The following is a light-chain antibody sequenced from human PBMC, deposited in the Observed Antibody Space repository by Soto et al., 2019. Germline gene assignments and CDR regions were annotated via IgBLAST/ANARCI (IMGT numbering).Light chain of an antibody. V-gene: IGKV1-17*01. CDR3: LQHNNYPWT. Sequence: DIQMTQSPSSLSASVGDRVTITCRASQAIKNDVGWYQQKPGRDPKRLIYVASRLESGVPSRFSGSVFGTEFTLTICGLQPEDFATYYCLQHNNYPWTVGQGTKVDSK. J-gene: IGKJ1*01. CDR2: VAS. CDR1: QAIKND.